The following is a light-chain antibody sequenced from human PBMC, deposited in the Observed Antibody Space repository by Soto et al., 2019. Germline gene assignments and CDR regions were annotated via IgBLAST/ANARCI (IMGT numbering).Light chain of an antibody. CDR1: SSDVGGYNY. CDR3: SSYTGSSTLV. Sequence: QSALTQPASASGSPGQSVTISCTGTSSDVGGYNYVSWYQQHPGKAPKLMIYDVTKRPSGVSDRFSGSKSGNTASLTISGLQAEDEADYYCSSYTGSSTLVFGGGTKLTVL. CDR2: DVT. J-gene: IGLJ2*01. V-gene: IGLV2-14*01.